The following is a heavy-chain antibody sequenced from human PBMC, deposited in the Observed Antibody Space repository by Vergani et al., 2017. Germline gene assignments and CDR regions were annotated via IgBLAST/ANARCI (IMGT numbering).Heavy chain of an antibody. Sequence: QVQLVQSGAEVKKPGSSVKVSCKASGGTFSSYATSWVRQAPGHGLEWMGRIIPILGIANYAQKFQGRVTITADKSTCTAYMELSSLRSEDTAVYYCARATQQQLASDYYYYYGMDVWGQGSTVTVSS. D-gene: IGHD6-13*01. J-gene: IGHJ6*02. CDR1: GGTFSSYA. CDR2: IIPILGIA. CDR3: ARATQQQLASDYYYYYGMDV. V-gene: IGHV1-69*04.